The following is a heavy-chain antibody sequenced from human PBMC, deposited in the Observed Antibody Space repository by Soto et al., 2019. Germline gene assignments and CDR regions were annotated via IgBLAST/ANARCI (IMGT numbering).Heavy chain of an antibody. CDR3: ARAHGTSWYNWFDP. CDR1: GGNFTNYG. D-gene: IGHD6-13*01. Sequence: QVQLVQSGPELKKPGSSLKFSCKASGGNFTNYGISWVRQAPGQGLEWMGGIIPLFGTTNYAHKFRGRVTVSADESTSTVYMELSSLRSEDTAIYYCARAHGTSWYNWFDPWGQGTLVTVSS. J-gene: IGHJ5*02. CDR2: IIPLFGTT. V-gene: IGHV1-69*01.